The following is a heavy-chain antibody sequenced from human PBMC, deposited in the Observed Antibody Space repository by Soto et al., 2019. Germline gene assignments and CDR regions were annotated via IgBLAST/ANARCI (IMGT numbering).Heavy chain of an antibody. CDR3: ARVGYCSGGSCHNFDY. CDR2: ISSNTYYK. J-gene: IGHJ4*02. D-gene: IGHD2-15*01. V-gene: IGHV3-21*01. CDR1: GFTFSSYS. Sequence: GGSLRLSCAASGFTFSSYSMNWVRQAPGKGLKRVSSISSNTYYKYYADSVKGRFTISRDNAKNSLDLQMNCLRVEDSAVFYCARVGYCSGGSCHNFDYWGQGTLVTVSS.